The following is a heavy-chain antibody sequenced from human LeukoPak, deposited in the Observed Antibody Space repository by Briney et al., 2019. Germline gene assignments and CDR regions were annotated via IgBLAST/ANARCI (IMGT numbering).Heavy chain of an antibody. Sequence: GGSLRLSCAASGFTVSSNYMSWVRQAPGKGLEWVSVIYSGGSTNYADSVKGRFTISRDNSKNTLYLQMNSLRAEDTAVYYCARANSSSWHNFNYWGQGTLVTVSS. CDR1: GFTVSSNY. CDR2: IYSGGST. J-gene: IGHJ4*02. V-gene: IGHV3-66*01. D-gene: IGHD6-13*01. CDR3: ARANSSSWHNFNY.